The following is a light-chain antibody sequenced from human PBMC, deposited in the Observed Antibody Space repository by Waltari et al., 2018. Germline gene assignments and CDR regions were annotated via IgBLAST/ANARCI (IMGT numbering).Light chain of an antibody. CDR2: VAS. CDR1: QSISDH. J-gene: IGKJ2*01. V-gene: IGKV1-39*01. Sequence: DIQMTQSPSSLSLSVGDRVHITFRASQSISDHVNWYQQKPGEAPKLLIYVASNLESGFPSRFSGSGSGTDFTLTINSLQPGDFATYYCQQSFRTPYTFGQGTKLEVK. CDR3: QQSFRTPYT.